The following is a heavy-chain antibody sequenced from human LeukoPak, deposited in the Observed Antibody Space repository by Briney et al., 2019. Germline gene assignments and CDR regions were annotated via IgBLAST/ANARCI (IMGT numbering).Heavy chain of an antibody. D-gene: IGHD6-19*01. J-gene: IGHJ2*01. CDR1: GFTVSSSY. CDR3: ARDSSGWAQWYFDL. V-gene: IGHV3-53*01. CDR2: IYSGGKT. Sequence: GSLRLSCAASGFTVSSSYMSWVRQAPGKGLEWVSVIYSGGKTHYADSVDGRFTISRDKSENTLFLQMNSLRADDTAVYYCARDSSGWAQWYFDLWGRGTLVTVSS.